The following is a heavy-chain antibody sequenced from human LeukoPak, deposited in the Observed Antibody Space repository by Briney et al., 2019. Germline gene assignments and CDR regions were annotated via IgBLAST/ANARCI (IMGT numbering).Heavy chain of an antibody. V-gene: IGHV4-61*02. Sequence: SETLSLTCTVSGDSISSSSYYWSWIRQPAGKGLEWIGRSDTSGSTSYNPSLKSRVTISIDTSKNQFSLKLSSVAAADMAVYYCAITTRWLPDVFDIWGQGTMVTVSS. J-gene: IGHJ3*02. D-gene: IGHD3-22*01. CDR3: AITTRWLPDVFDI. CDR1: GDSISSSSYY. CDR2: SDTSGST.